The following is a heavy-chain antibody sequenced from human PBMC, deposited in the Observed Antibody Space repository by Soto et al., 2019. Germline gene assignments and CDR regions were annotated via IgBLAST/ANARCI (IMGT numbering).Heavy chain of an antibody. Sequence: QVQLVQSGAEVKKPGASVKVSCKASGYTFTSYGISWVRQAPGQGLEWMGWSSAYNGNTNYAQKLQGKVTMTTDTSTSTAYMELRSLRSDDTAVYYCARDEMDYYGSGSYGMDVWGQGTTVTVSS. CDR2: SSAYNGNT. V-gene: IGHV1-18*01. CDR3: ARDEMDYYGSGSYGMDV. D-gene: IGHD3-10*01. CDR1: GYTFTSYG. J-gene: IGHJ6*02.